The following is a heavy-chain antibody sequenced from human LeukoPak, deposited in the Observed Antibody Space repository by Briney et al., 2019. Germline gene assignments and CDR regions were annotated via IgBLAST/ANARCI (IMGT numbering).Heavy chain of an antibody. CDR2: ISGRDDST. CDR3: VKGVGAWYFFGY. J-gene: IGHJ4*02. CDR1: GFPLRTYA. V-gene: IGHV3-23*01. D-gene: IGHD6-19*01. Sequence: GGSLRLSCAASGFPLRTYAMSWVRQAPGNGLEWVSSISGRDDSTFYADSVKGRFAVSRDNSENTLYLQMNSLRDEDTAIYYCVKGVGAWYFFGYWGQGTLVAVSS.